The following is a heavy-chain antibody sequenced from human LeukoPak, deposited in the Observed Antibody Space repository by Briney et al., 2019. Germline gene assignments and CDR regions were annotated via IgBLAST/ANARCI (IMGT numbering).Heavy chain of an antibody. J-gene: IGHJ4*02. CDR2: IYSGGST. CDR3: ARAKPKNMVRGLIMRRESRYYFDY. V-gene: IGHV3-53*01. CDR1: GSTVSSNY. Sequence: GGSLRLSCAASGSTVSSNYMSWVRQAPGKGLEWVSVIYSGGSTYYADSVKGRFTISRDNSKSTLYIQMNSLRAEDTAVYYCARAKPKNMVRGLIMRRESRYYFDYWGQGTLVTVSS. D-gene: IGHD3-10*01.